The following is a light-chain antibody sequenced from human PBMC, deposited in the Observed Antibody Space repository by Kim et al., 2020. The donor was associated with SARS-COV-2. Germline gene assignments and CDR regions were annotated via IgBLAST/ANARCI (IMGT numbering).Light chain of an antibody. CDR3: QQYNSHPIT. Sequence: DIQMTQSPSSLSASLGDRVTITCRASQGISTNVAWFQQKPGKAPKSLIYGASTLQGGVPSRFSGSGSGREFILTISSLQPDDFAIYFCQQYNSHPITFGQGTRLEFK. J-gene: IGKJ5*01. V-gene: IGKV1-16*01. CDR1: QGISTN. CDR2: GAS.